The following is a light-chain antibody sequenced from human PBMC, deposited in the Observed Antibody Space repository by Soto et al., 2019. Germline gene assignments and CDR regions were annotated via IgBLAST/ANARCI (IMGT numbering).Light chain of an antibody. Sequence: EIVLTQSPATLSLSPGEGATLSCRASHFISNSLAWYQQKPGQAPRLLIHDASDRATDIPARFSGSGSGTVFTLTISSLEPEDSAVYYCQQRHMWPITFGQGTRLEIK. V-gene: IGKV3-11*01. J-gene: IGKJ5*01. CDR3: QQRHMWPIT. CDR1: HFISNS. CDR2: DAS.